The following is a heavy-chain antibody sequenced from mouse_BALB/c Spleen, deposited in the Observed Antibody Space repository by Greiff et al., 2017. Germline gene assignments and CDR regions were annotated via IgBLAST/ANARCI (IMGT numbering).Heavy chain of an antibody. J-gene: IGHJ4*01. D-gene: IGHD4-1*01. CDR1: GYTFTSYW. CDR3: ARLGRAMDY. V-gene: IGHV1S81*02. CDR2: INPSNGRT. Sequence: VQLQQPGAELVKPGASVKLSCKASGYTFTSYWMHWVKQRPGQGLEWIGEINPSNGRTNYNEKFKSKATLTVDKSSSTAYMQLSSLTSEDSAVYYCARLGRAMDYWGQGTSVTVSS.